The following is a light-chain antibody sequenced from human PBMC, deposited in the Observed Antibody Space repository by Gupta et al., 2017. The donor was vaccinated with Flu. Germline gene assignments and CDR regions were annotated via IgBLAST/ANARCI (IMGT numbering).Light chain of an antibody. CDR3: TVCDSSRDHRV. CDR1: NIGSKS. Sequence: SSVLPPPPSVSVAPGQPARITCGGNNIGSKSVHWYQQKPGPAPVLVACDDTERPSGISERFSGSNSGNTATLSICRLEAVNEADYYCTVCDSSRDHRVFGGGTKLTVL. V-gene: IGLV3-21*02. J-gene: IGLJ3*02. CDR2: DDT.